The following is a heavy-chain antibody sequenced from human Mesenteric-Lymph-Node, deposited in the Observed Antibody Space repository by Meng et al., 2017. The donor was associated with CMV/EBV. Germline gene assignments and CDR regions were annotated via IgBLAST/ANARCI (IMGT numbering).Heavy chain of an antibody. D-gene: IGHD3-9*01. CDR1: GFSLSNSGVG. V-gene: IGHV2-5*02. Sequence: CTFAGFSLSNSGVGVGWIRQPPGKALEWLALIYWDDDKRYSPSLKSRLTITKDTSKNQVVLTMTNMDPVDTATYYCAHTLTGPNWFDPWGQGTLVTVSS. J-gene: IGHJ5*02. CDR2: IYWDDDK. CDR3: AHTLTGPNWFDP.